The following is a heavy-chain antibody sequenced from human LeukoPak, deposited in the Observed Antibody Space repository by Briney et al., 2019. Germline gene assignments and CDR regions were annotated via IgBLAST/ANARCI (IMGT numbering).Heavy chain of an antibody. J-gene: IGHJ6*03. Sequence: ASVKVSCKASGYTFTGYYMHWVRPAPGQGLEWMGWINPNSGGTKYAQKFQGRVTMTRDTSISTAYMELSRLRSDDTAVYYCARGKYYDILTGYLAGYYYYYYMDVWGKGTTVTVSS. CDR3: ARGKYYDILTGYLAGYYYYYYMDV. D-gene: IGHD3-9*01. CDR2: INPNSGGT. CDR1: GYTFTGYY. V-gene: IGHV1-2*02.